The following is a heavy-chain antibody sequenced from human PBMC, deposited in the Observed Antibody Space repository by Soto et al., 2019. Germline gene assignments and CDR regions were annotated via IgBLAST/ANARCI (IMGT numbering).Heavy chain of an antibody. CDR1: GFTFSSYG. CDR2: ISYDGSNK. Sequence: QVQLVESGGGVVQPGRSLRLSCAASGFTFSSYGMHWVRQAPGKGLEWVAVISYDGSNKYYADSVKGRFTISRDNSKNTLYLQMNSLRAKDTAVYYCAKDQNDFWSGYYSVYYYGMDVWGQGTTVTVSS. D-gene: IGHD3-3*01. V-gene: IGHV3-30*18. CDR3: AKDQNDFWSGYYSVYYYGMDV. J-gene: IGHJ6*02.